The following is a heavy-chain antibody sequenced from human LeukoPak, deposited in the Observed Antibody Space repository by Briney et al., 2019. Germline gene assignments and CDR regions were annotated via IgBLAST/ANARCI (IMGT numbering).Heavy chain of an antibody. D-gene: IGHD2-15*01. V-gene: IGHV4-39*01. CDR3: ARLWSTDCSGGSCPHQPNS. Sequence: GSLRLSCAASGFTFSSYWMSWVRQAPGKGLEWIGSIHIGGSTYYNPSFKSRVTISVDTSKNQLSLKLRSVTAADTAMYYCARLWSTDCSGGSCPHQPNSWGQGTLVTVSS. J-gene: IGHJ4*02. CDR2: IHIGGST. CDR1: GFTFSSYW.